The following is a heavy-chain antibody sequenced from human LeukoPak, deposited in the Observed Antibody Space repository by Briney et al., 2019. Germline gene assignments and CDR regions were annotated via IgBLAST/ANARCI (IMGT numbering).Heavy chain of an antibody. CDR1: GFTFSSYS. Sequence: PGGSLRLSCTASGFTFSSYSMNWVRQAPGKGLEWVSYISSSSSTIYYADSVKGRFTISRDNAKNSLYLQMNSLRAEDTAVYYCARVYYDSSGYYYALDYWGQGTLVTVSS. V-gene: IGHV3-48*01. CDR3: ARVYYDSSGYYYALDY. J-gene: IGHJ4*02. CDR2: ISSSSSTI. D-gene: IGHD3-22*01.